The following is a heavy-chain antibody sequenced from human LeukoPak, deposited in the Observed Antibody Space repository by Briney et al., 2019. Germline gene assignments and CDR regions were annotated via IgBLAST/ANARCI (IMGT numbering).Heavy chain of an antibody. Sequence: GGSLRVSCEASGFTFNKFAMSWVRQAPGKGPEWVSAIGSSGATTFYADSVKGRCTSSRDNSKNTVYLEMNSLRAEDTAIYYCAKVSVGPLSRPTHVALYYGMDVWGQGTTVTVSS. V-gene: IGHV3-23*01. J-gene: IGHJ6*02. D-gene: IGHD2-8*01. CDR1: GFTFNKFA. CDR3: AKVSVGPLSRPTHVALYYGMDV. CDR2: IGSSGATT.